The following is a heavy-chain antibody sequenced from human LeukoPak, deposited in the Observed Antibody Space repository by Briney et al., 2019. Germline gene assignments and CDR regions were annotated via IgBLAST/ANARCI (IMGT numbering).Heavy chain of an antibody. V-gene: IGHV3-9*01. J-gene: IGHJ4*02. D-gene: IGHD3-9*01. Sequence: GRSLRLSCAASGFTFDDYAMHWVRQAPGKGLEWVSGISWNSGSIGYADSVKGRFTISRDNAKNSLYLQMNSLRAEDTALYYCAKDASYDISGGDFDYWGQGTLVTVSS. CDR3: AKDASYDISGGDFDY. CDR1: GFTFDDYA. CDR2: ISWNSGSI.